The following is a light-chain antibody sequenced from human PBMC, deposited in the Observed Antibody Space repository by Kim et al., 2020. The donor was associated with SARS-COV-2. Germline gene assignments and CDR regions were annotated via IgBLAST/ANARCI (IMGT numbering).Light chain of an antibody. CDR2: LNSDGSH. V-gene: IGLV4-69*02. CDR1: SGHSNYA. Sequence: QSVLTQSPSASASLGASVKLTCTLSSGHSNYAIAWHQQQPEKGPRYLMNLNSDGSHSKGDGIPDRFSGSSSGAERYLTISSLQSEDEADYYCQTWGTGLFGGGTQLTVL. CDR3: QTWGTGL. J-gene: IGLJ3*02.